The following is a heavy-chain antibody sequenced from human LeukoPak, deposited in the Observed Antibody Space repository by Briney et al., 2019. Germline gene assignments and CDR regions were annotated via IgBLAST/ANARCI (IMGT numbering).Heavy chain of an antibody. J-gene: IGHJ4*02. CDR1: GYSFTNYW. V-gene: IGHV5-51*01. D-gene: IGHD5-12*01. CDR2: IYPDDSDI. Sequence: GESLNISCKASGYSFTNYWIGWVRQMPGKGLEWMGIIYPDDSDIRYSPSFQGQVTISADKSINTAYLQWSSLKASDTAMYYCARHGYSGYDYPDNWGQGTLVTVSS. CDR3: ARHGYSGYDYPDN.